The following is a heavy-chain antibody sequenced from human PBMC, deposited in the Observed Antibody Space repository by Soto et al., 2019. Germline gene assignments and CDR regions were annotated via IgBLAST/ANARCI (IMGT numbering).Heavy chain of an antibody. Sequence: QVQLVESGGGVGQPGASLRLSCVGSGFTFRSYFIHWVRQAPGKGLEWVALTSYDGSNKYYDDSVKGRFTISRDNSRNTVDLHMDSLRLEDTALYYCARWGTTGERDVWGQGTLVSVSS. J-gene: IGHJ4*02. CDR1: GFTFRSYF. V-gene: IGHV3-30*19. CDR3: ARWGTTGERDV. D-gene: IGHD3-16*01. CDR2: TSYDGSNK.